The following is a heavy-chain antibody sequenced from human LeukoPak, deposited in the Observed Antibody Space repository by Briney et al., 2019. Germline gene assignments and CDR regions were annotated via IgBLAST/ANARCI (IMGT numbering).Heavy chain of an antibody. D-gene: IGHD6-13*01. V-gene: IGHV3-30*04. CDR2: ISYDGSNK. Sequence: GGSLRLSCAASGFTFSSYAMHWVRQAPGKGLEWVAVISYDGSNKYYADSVKGRFTISRDNSKNTLYLQMNSLRAEDTAVYYCARTMLAAADDYGMDVWGQGTRSPSP. CDR1: GFTFSSYA. J-gene: IGHJ6*02. CDR3: ARTMLAAADDYGMDV.